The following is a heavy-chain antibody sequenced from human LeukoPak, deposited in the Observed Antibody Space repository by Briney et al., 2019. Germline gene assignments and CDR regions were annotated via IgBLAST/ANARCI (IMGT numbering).Heavy chain of an antibody. V-gene: IGHV1-2*06. CDR1: GYTFTVYY. Sequence: ASVKVSCKASGYTFTVYYMHWVRQAPGQGLEWMGRINPNSGGTNYAQKFQGRVTMTRDTSISTAYMELSRLRSDDTAVYYCARDPRRDDILTGYSSAYYYYGMDVWGQGTTVTVSS. D-gene: IGHD3-9*01. J-gene: IGHJ6*02. CDR2: INPNSGGT. CDR3: ARDPRRDDILTGYSSAYYYYGMDV.